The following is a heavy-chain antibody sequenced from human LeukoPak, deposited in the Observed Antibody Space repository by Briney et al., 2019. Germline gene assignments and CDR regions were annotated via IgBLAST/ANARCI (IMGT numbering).Heavy chain of an antibody. CDR2: IYYSGST. V-gene: IGHV4-59*12. D-gene: IGHD5-12*01. J-gene: IGHJ6*03. CDR1: GGSISSYY. Sequence: PSETLSLTCTVSGGSISSYYWSWIRQPPGKGLEWIGYIYYSGSTNYNPSLKSRVTISVDTSKNQFSLKLSSVTAADTAVYYCARGEARGTYYYYYMDVWGKGTTVTVSS. CDR3: ARGEARGTYYYYYMDV.